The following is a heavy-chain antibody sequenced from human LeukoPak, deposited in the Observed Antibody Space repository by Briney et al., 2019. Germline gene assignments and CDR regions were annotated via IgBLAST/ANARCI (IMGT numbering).Heavy chain of an antibody. CDR2: ISAYNGNT. J-gene: IGHJ4*02. CDR3: ARDLPTTREVDN. D-gene: IGHD4-17*01. V-gene: IGHV1-18*01. CDR1: GYTFTSYG. Sequence: ASVKVSRKASGYTFTSYGISWVRQAPGQGLEWMGWISAYNGNTNYAQKLQGRVTMTTDTSTSTAYMELRSLRSDDTAVYYCARDLPTTREVDNWGQGTLVTVSS.